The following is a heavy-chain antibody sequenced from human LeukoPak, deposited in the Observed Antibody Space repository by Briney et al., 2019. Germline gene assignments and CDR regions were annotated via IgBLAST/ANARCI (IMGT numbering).Heavy chain of an antibody. J-gene: IGHJ4*02. Sequence: PGGSLRLSCAASGFNVVSYYMTWVRQAPGKGLEWVSVIYSGGAVFYTDSVKGRFTISRDGSKKMVYLQMNSLRAEDTAVYYCARGNSPMVGRYYLDFWGQGTLVTVSS. D-gene: IGHD4/OR15-4a*01. V-gene: IGHV3-53*01. CDR2: IYSGGAV. CDR1: GFNVVSYY. CDR3: ARGNSPMVGRYYLDF.